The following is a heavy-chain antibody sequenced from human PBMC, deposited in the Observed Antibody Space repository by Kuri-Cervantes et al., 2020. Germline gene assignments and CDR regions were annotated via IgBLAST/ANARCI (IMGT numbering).Heavy chain of an antibody. D-gene: IGHD3-3*01. J-gene: IGHJ6*02. CDR1: GFTFTSSA. Sequence: SVKVSCKASGFTFTSSAVQWVRQARGQRLEWIGWIVVGSGNTNYAQKFQGRVTMTRDTSTSTVYMELSSLRSEDAAVYYCARDRGMVTSGYYFRSFVQGDYYGMDVWGQGTTVTVSS. CDR2: IVVGSGNT. CDR3: ARDRGMVTSGYYFRSFVQGDYYGMDV. V-gene: IGHV1-58*01.